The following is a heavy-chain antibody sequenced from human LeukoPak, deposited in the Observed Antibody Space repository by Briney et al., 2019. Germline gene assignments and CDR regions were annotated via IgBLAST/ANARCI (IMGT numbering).Heavy chain of an antibody. CDR2: IRYDGINK. D-gene: IGHD5-24*01. CDR1: GFTFSNYG. J-gene: IGHJ4*02. Sequence: GGSLRLSCAASGFTFSNYGMHWVRHTPGKGLEWVAFIRYDGINKYFLDSVKGRFTISRDNSKNTLYLQMNSLRVEDTGVFYCAKDGGLRDGPYYSDYWGQGTLVTVSS. CDR3: AKDGGLRDGPYYSDY. V-gene: IGHV3-30*02.